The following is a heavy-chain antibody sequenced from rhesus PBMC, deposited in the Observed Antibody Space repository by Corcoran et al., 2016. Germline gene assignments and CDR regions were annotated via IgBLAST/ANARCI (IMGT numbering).Heavy chain of an antibody. CDR1: GGSFRGYY. Sequence: QLQLQESGPGLVKPPETLSLTCAVSGGSFRGYYWSWIRQTPGKGLELIGSIDGNIAVTKYNPSLQSRVTISKDTANNQFSLKLSSVTAADTAVYYCARDGWGDYYFVEGYGLDSWGQGVVVTVSS. CDR2: IDGNIAVT. CDR3: ARDGWGDYYFVEGYGLDS. D-gene: IGHD3-34*01. J-gene: IGHJ6*01. V-gene: IGHV4-81*01.